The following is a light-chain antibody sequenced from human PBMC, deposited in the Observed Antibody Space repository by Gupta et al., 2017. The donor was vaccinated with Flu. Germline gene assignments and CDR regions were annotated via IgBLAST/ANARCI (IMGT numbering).Light chain of an antibody. CDR3: QQYYNSLWT. V-gene: IGKV4-1*01. CDR1: QSVLNRSNNKKY. J-gene: IGKJ1*01. Sequence: DIVLTQSPDSLPVSLGERATINCKSSQSVLNRSNNKKYLAWYQQKPGQPPKLLIYWASTRESGVPDRFSGSGSGTDFTLTISSLQAEDVAVYYCQQYYNSLWTFGQGTRVEVK. CDR2: WAS.